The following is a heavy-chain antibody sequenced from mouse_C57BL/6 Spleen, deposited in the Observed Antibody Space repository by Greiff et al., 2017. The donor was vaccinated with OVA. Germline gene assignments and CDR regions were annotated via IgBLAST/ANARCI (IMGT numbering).Heavy chain of an antibody. V-gene: IGHV5-6*01. D-gene: IGHD1-1*01. Sequence: EVQGVESGGDLVKPGGSLKLSCAASGFTFSSYGMSWVRQTPDKRLEWVATISSGGSYTYYPDSVKGRFPISRDNAKNTLYLQMSSLKSEDTAMYYCAIHDYYGSSPFYAIDYWGQGTSVTVSS. CDR2: ISSGGSYT. CDR3: AIHDYYGSSPFYAIDY. CDR1: GFTFSSYG. J-gene: IGHJ4*01.